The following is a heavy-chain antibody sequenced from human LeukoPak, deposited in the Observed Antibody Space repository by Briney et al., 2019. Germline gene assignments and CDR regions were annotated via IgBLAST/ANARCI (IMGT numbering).Heavy chain of an antibody. Sequence: KPSETLSLTCAAYGGSFTIYSWTWIRQPPGKGLEWIGSIYYSGSTYYNPSLKSRVTISVDTSKNQFSLKLSSVTAADTAVYYCARHKYSSGWPPEGAFDIWGQGTMVTVSS. D-gene: IGHD6-19*01. CDR2: IYYSGST. CDR3: ARHKYSSGWPPEGAFDI. J-gene: IGHJ3*02. CDR1: GGSFTIYS. V-gene: IGHV4-59*05.